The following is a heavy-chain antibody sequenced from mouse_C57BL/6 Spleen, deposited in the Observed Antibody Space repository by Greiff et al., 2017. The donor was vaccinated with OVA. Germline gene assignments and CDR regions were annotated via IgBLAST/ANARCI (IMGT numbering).Heavy chain of an antibody. CDR3: ARRAGPYYAMDY. CDR1: GFSLTSYG. J-gene: IGHJ4*01. CDR2: IWSGGST. V-gene: IGHV2-2*01. Sequence: QVQLKESGPGLVQPSQSLSITCTVSGFSLTSYGVHWVRQSPGKGLEWLGVIWSGGSTDYNAAFISRLSISKDNSKSQVFFKMNSLQAEDTAIYYCARRAGPYYAMDYWGQGTSVTVSS.